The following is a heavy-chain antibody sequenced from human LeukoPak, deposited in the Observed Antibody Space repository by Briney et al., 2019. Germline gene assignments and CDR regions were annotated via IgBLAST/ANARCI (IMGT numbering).Heavy chain of an antibody. CDR2: ISGSGGST. D-gene: IGHD5-18*01. CDR3: AEWYAAMVRAFDY. V-gene: IGHV3-23*01. CDR1: GFTFSSYA. Sequence: GGSLRLSCAASGFTFSSYAMSWVRQAPGKGLEWVSAISGSGGSTYYADSVKGRFTISRDNSKNTLYLQMNSLRAEDTAVYYCAEWYAAMVRAFDYWGQGTLVTVSS. J-gene: IGHJ4*02.